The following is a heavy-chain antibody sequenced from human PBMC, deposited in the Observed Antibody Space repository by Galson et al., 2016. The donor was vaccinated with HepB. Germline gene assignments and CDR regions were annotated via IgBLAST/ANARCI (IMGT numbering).Heavy chain of an antibody. J-gene: IGHJ4*02. D-gene: IGHD3-3*01. V-gene: IGHV3-74*01. CDR3: AGAYDSRSSHVGY. CDR2: INSDGSST. Sequence: SLRLSCAASGFTFSSYWMHWVRQAPGKGLVWVSRINSDGSSTSYADSVKGRFTISRDNAKNTLYLQMNSLRAQDTAVYYCAGAYDSRSSHVGYWGQGTRVTVSS. CDR1: GFTFSSYW.